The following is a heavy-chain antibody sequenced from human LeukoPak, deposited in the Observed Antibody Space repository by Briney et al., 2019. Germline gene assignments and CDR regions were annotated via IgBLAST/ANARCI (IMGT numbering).Heavy chain of an antibody. V-gene: IGHV3-23*01. CDR3: AKMNVLTGYYTPNFDF. CDR2: VSGSGSST. J-gene: IGHJ4*02. CDR1: GFTFSSYA. Sequence: PGGSLRLSCAASGFTFSSYAMSWVRQAPRKGLKWVSVVSGSGSSTDYADSVKGRFTISRDNSKNTLYLQMSSLSAEDTAVYYCAKMNVLTGYYTPNFDFWGQGTLVTVSS. D-gene: IGHD3-9*01.